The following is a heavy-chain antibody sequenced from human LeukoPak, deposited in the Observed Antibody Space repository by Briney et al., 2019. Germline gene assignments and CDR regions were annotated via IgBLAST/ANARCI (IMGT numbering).Heavy chain of an antibody. D-gene: IGHD3-10*01. CDR1: GGSISSYY. V-gene: IGHV4-59*12. CDR3: ASPKGGFYGSGKGAFDI. J-gene: IGHJ3*02. CDR2: IYYSGST. Sequence: SETLSLTCTVSGGSISSYYWSWIRQPPGKGLEWIGYIYYSGSTNYNPSLKSRVTISVDTSKNQFSLKLSSVTAADTAVYYRASPKGGFYGSGKGAFDIWGQGTMVTVSS.